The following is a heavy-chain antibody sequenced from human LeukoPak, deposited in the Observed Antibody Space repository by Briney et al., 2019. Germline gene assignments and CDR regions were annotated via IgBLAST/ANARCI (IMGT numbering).Heavy chain of an antibody. J-gene: IGHJ4*02. V-gene: IGHV4-59*01. CDR2: IYDSGST. D-gene: IGHD6-19*01. CDR3: ARGWSSGWYRNDY. CDR1: GGSISSYY. Sequence: PSETLSLTCTDSGGSISSYYWSWIRQPPGKGLEWIGYIYDSGSTTYNPSRKSRVTISVDTSKNQFSLKLSSVTAADTAVYYCARGWSSGWYRNDYWGQGTLVTVSS.